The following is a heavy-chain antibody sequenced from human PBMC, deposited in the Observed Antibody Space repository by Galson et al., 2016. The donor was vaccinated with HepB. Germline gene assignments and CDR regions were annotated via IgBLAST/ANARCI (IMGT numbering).Heavy chain of an antibody. V-gene: IGHV4-39*01. J-gene: IGHJ4*02. Sequence: ETLSLTCIVSGGSISSSSYYWGWIRQSPGKGLEWNGSMYYSGSTYFNPAPKSRVPISVDTSKNQFSLKLKSVTAADTAVYDCARQEGSTVTTDFDHWGQGTLVTVSS. CDR2: MYYSGST. CDR3: ARQEGSTVTTDFDH. CDR1: GGSISSSSYY. D-gene: IGHD4-17*01.